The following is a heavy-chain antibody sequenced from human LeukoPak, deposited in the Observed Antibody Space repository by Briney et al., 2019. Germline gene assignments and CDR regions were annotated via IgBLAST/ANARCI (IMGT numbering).Heavy chain of an antibody. CDR3: ARDPYSSTWSYGMDV. CDR2: IKQDGSEE. Sequence: PGGSLRLSCAASGFTFSSYWMSWVRQAPGKGLEWVANIKQDGSEEVYVGYVRGRFTISRDNAKNSLFLQMNTLRAEDTAVYYCARDPYSSTWSYGMDVWGQGTTVTVSS. V-gene: IGHV3-7*05. J-gene: IGHJ6*02. CDR1: GFTFSSYW. D-gene: IGHD6-6*01.